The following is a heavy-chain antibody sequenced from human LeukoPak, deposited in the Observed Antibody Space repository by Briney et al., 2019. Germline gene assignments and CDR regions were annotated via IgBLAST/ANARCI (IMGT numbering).Heavy chain of an antibody. D-gene: IGHD2-2*01. CDR3: ARGLGGGSRTDAFDI. CDR2: IYYSGST. Sequence: PSETLSLTCTVSGGSISSYYWSWIRQPPGKGLEWIGYIYYSGSTNYNPSLKSRVTISVDTSKNQFSLKLSSVTAADTAVYYCARGLGGGSRTDAFDIWGQGTMVTVSS. V-gene: IGHV4-59*01. J-gene: IGHJ3*02. CDR1: GGSISSYY.